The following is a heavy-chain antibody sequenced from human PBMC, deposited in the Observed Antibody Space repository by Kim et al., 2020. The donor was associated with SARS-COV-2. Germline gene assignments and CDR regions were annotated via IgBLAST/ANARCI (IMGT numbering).Heavy chain of an antibody. J-gene: IGHJ6*02. D-gene: IGHD3-3*01. Sequence: SVKVSCKASGGTFSSYAISWVRQAPGQGLEWMGGIIPIFGTANYAQKFQGRVTITADESTSTAYMELSSLRSEDTAVYYCARDRGFWSGYYKAWVYGMDVWGQGTTVTVSS. CDR2: IIPIFGTA. V-gene: IGHV1-69*13. CDR1: GGTFSSYA. CDR3: ARDRGFWSGYYKAWVYGMDV.